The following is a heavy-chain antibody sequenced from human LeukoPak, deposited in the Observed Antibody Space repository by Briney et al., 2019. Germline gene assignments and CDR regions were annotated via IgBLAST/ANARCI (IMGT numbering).Heavy chain of an antibody. V-gene: IGHV4-31*03. D-gene: IGHD3-22*01. CDR2: IYYSGST. J-gene: IGHJ3*02. CDR3: ARSTSSGSEDDAFDI. CDR1: GGSISSGGYY. Sequence: SETLSLTCTVSGGSISSGGYYWSWIRQHPGKGLEWIGYIYYSGSTYYNPSLKSRVTISVDTSKNQFSLKLSSVTAADTAVYYCARSTSSGSEDDAFDIWGQGTMVTVSP.